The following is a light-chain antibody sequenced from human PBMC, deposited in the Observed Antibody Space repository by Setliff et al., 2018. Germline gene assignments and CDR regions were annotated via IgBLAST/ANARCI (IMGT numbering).Light chain of an antibody. Sequence: SYELTQPPSVPVAPGKTARITCGGNNIGGKSVNWYQQKPGQAPVLVIYYDSDRPSGIPGRFFGSNSGNTATLTISRVEAGDEADYYFLVWDSGSEHYVFGTGTKVTVL. CDR1: NIGGKS. CDR3: LVWDSGSEHYV. V-gene: IGLV3-21*04. CDR2: YDS. J-gene: IGLJ1*01.